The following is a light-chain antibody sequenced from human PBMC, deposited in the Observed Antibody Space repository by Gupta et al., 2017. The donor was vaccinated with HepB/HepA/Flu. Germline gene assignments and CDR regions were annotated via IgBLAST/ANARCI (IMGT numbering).Light chain of an antibody. Sequence: QSTLTQPPSVSGPPGQSAPISCTGTSNDVGGSNYLMWYQQLPGKAPRLLIYDVDKRPSGVPDRFVGCKSGNTASLTISGLQTADEADYYCCSYVILYSLAFGGGPKVTVL. V-gene: IGLV2-11*01. CDR3: CSYVILYSLA. CDR2: DVD. J-gene: IGLJ2*01. CDR1: SNDVGGSNY.